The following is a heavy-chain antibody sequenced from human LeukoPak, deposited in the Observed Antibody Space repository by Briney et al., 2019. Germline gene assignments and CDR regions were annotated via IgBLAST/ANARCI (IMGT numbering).Heavy chain of an antibody. Sequence: AGGSLRLSCAASGFTFSSYAMHWVRQAPGKGLEWVAVISYDGSNKYYADSVKGRFTISRDNSKNTLYLQMNSLRAEDTAVYYCARDWAWGSQQLWLNYFDYWGQGTLVTVSS. CDR1: GFTFSSYA. CDR2: ISYDGSNK. D-gene: IGHD5-18*01. CDR3: ARDWAWGSQQLWLNYFDY. V-gene: IGHV3-30-3*01. J-gene: IGHJ4*02.